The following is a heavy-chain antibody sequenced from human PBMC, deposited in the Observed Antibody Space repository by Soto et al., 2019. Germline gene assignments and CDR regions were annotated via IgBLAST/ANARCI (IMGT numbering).Heavy chain of an antibody. CDR3: ATVFSLGDCRGGRCEA. Sequence: QVQLVQSGVEVKKPGASVKVSCKASGYNFTTYYIHWVRQAPGQGPEWMGWINPDTGDTKHAQNLEGWVTMTRDTSINTAYMELNRLRSDDTAVYYCATVFSLGDCRGGRCEAWGQGTLVTVSS. V-gene: IGHV1-2*04. D-gene: IGHD2-15*01. CDR2: INPDTGDT. J-gene: IGHJ4*02. CDR1: GYNFTTYY.